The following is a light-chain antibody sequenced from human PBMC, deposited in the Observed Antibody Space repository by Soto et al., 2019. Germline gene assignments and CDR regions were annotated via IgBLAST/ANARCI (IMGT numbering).Light chain of an antibody. CDR3: QQYNNWPPGAT. CDR2: YAS. CDR1: LTVSTN. J-gene: IGKJ3*01. V-gene: IGKV3-15*01. Sequence: DIVMTQSPATLSVSPGERATLPCRASLTVSTNLAWYQQKPGQAPRLLIYYASTRATGIPARFSGSGSVKEFTLTISSVQSEDSAVYYCQQYNNWPPGATFGPGTKLEIK.